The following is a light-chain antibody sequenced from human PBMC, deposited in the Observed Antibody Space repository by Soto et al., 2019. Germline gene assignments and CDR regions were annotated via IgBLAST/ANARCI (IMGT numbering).Light chain of an antibody. CDR2: GAS. CDR1: QSVGTN. Sequence: EIVMTQSPATLSVSPGESATLSCRASQSVGTNLAWYPQKPGQAPGLLISGASTRATGIPARFSGSGSGTEFTLTISSLQSEDFAIYYCQQYDNWPQLTFGGGTKLEIK. CDR3: QQYDNWPQLT. V-gene: IGKV3-15*01. J-gene: IGKJ4*01.